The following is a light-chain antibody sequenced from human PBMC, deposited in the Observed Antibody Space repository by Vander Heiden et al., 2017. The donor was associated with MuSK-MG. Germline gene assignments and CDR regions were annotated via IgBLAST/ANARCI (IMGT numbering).Light chain of an antibody. CDR2: YAS. CDR3: QQSYRFSFT. Sequence: DIQMTQSPDSLSASGGDRVTITCRSSQAINTYLNWYQQTPGNAPRLLIYYASTLQSGVPSRFSGSGSGTDFTLTISSLRPEDVATYYCQQSYRFSFTFGPGTKVDIK. J-gene: IGKJ3*01. CDR1: QAINTY. V-gene: IGKV1-39*01.